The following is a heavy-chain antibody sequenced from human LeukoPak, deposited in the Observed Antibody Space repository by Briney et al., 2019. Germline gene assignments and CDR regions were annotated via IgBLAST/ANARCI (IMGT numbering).Heavy chain of an antibody. CDR3: AKVSEGWELLLAFDI. V-gene: IGHV3-30*02. CDR2: IRYDGSNK. Sequence: GGSLRLSCAASGFTFSSYGMHWVRQAPGKGLEWVAFIRYDGSNKYYADSVKGRFTISRDNSKNTLYLQMNSLRAEDTAVYYCAKVSEGWELLLAFDIWGQGTMVTVSS. J-gene: IGHJ3*02. D-gene: IGHD1-26*01. CDR1: GFTFSSYG.